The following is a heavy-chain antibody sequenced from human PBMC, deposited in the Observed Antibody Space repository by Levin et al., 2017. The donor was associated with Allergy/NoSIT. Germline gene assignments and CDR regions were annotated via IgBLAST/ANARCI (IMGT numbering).Heavy chain of an antibody. D-gene: IGHD4-23*01. J-gene: IGHJ4*02. V-gene: IGHV3-20*04. Sequence: RTGGSLRLSCAASGFTFDDYGMSWVRQAPGKGLEWVSGINWNGGSTGYADSVKGRFTISRDNAKNSLYLQMNSLRAEDTALYYCARVIYGDNGYYFDYWGQGTLVTVSS. CDR1: GFTFDDYG. CDR3: ARVIYGDNGYYFDY. CDR2: INWNGGST.